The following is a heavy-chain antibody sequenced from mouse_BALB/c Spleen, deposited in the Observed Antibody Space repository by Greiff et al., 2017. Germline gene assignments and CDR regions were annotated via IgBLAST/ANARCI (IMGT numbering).Heavy chain of an antibody. Sequence: QVTLKECGPGILQPSQTLSLTCSFSGFSLSTSGMGVSWIRQPSGKGLEWLAHIYWDDDKRYNPSLKSRLTISKDTSSNQVFLKITSVDTAVTATYDCARRHRYYYFDYWGQGTTLTVSS. CDR3: ARRHRYYYFDY. CDR2: IYWDDDK. V-gene: IGHV8-12*01. J-gene: IGHJ2*01. CDR1: GFSLSTSGMG. D-gene: IGHD2-14*01.